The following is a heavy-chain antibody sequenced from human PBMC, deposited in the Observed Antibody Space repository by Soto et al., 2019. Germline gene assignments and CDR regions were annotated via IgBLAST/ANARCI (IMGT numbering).Heavy chain of an antibody. V-gene: IGHV3-23*01. CDR2: ISDSGDRT. J-gene: IGHJ3*01. CDR3: AKDRGIIVKAGDAFDV. CDR1: GFTLSMSA. Sequence: EVQLMESGGGLVQPGGSLRLSCASSGFTLSMSAVNWVRQAPGKGLEWVSYISDSGDRTYYADSVKSRFTISRDRSKNTVSLQMDSLRAEDTAVYYCAKDRGIIVKAGDAFDVWGQGTKVTVSS. D-gene: IGHD3-16*02.